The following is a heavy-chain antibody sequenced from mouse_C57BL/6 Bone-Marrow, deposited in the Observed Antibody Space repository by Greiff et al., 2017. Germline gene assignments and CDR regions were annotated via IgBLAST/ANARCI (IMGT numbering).Heavy chain of an antibody. V-gene: IGHV1-54*01. D-gene: IGHD2-4*01. J-gene: IGHJ1*03. CDR2: INPGSGGT. CDR3: SQLRRSSLYFDV. CDR1: GYAFTNYL. Sequence: VQLQQSGAELVRPGTSVKVSCKASGYAFTNYLIEWVKQRPGQGLEWIGVINPGSGGTKYNEKFKGKATLTADKSSSTAYMQLSSRTSEDSAVYFCSQLRRSSLYFDVWGTGTTVTVSS.